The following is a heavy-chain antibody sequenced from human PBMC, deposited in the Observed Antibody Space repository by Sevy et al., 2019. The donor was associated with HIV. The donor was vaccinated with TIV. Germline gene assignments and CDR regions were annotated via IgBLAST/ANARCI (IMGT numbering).Heavy chain of an antibody. CDR3: ARGPEWELTSFLSH. D-gene: IGHD1-26*01. Sequence: GGSLRLSCAASGFSFGTYALHWVRQGPGRGLEWLALISSNGDSAFYANSVRGRFTVSRDNSMNTLYLQMNSLTPEDTAVYYCARGPEWELTSFLSHWGRGALVTVSS. CDR1: GFSFGTYA. J-gene: IGHJ4*02. V-gene: IGHV3-30-3*01. CDR2: ISSNGDSA.